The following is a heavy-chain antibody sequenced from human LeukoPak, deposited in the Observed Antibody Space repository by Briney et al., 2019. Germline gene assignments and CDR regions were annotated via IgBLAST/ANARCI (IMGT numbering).Heavy chain of an antibody. CDR3: ARRMRGHSSSWYYWFDP. V-gene: IGHV4-59*08. D-gene: IGHD6-13*01. CDR1: GGSISSYY. J-gene: IGHJ5*02. CDR2: IYYSGST. Sequence: SETLSLTCTVSGGSISSYYWSWIRQPPGKGLEWIGYIYYSGSTNYNPSLKSRVTISVDPSKNQFSLKLSSVTAADTAVYYCARRMRGHSSSWYYWFDPWGQGTLVTVSS.